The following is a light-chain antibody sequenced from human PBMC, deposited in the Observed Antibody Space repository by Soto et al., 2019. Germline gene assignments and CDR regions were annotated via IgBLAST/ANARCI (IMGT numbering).Light chain of an antibody. CDR2: GAT. CDR1: QSVTNNY. J-gene: IGKJ3*01. V-gene: IGKV3-20*01. CDR3: QQYGRSPIFT. Sequence: EIVLTQSPGTLSLSPGERATLSCRASQSVTNNYLAWYQQRPGQPPRLLIYGATSRATGIPDRFSGSVSGTDFTLTISRLEPEDFAVCYCQQYGRSPIFTFGPGTKVDIK.